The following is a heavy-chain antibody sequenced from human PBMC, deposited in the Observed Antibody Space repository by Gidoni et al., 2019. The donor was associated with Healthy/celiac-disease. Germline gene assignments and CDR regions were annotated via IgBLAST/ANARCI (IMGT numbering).Heavy chain of an antibody. CDR2: IYWDDDK. V-gene: IGHV2-5*02. J-gene: IGHJ4*02. CDR3: AHQLHLGELSSFDY. CDR1: GFSLSTSGVG. D-gene: IGHD3-16*02. Sequence: QITLKESGPTLVKPTQTLTLTCTFSGFSLSTSGVGVGWIRQPPGKALEWLALIYWDDDKRYSPSLKSRLTITKDTSKNQVVLTMTNMDPVDTATYYCAHQLHLGELSSFDYWGQGTLVTVSS.